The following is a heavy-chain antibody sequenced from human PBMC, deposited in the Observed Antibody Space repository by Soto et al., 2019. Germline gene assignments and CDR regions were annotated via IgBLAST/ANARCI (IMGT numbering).Heavy chain of an antibody. Sequence: QVQLVQSGAEVKKPGSSVKVSCKASGGTFSSYTISWVRQAPGQGLEWMGRIIPILGIANYAQKFQGGVTIHADKVTSTAYVELSSLRWEYTAVYYGASQYYDSPFYGMDVWGQGTTVTVSS. D-gene: IGHD3-3*01. CDR2: IIPILGIA. CDR1: GGTFSSYT. V-gene: IGHV1-69*02. CDR3: ASQYYDSPFYGMDV. J-gene: IGHJ6*02.